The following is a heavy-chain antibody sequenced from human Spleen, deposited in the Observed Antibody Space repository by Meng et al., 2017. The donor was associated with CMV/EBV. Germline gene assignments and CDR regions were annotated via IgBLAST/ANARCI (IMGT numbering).Heavy chain of an antibody. Sequence: GESLKISCAASGFTVSNNYISWVRQAPGKGLEWVSVIYSGGATYYADSVKGRFAISRDNSKNTVFLQMNSLRAEDTAVYYCARDYYGPPTNDAFDIWGQGTMVTVSS. J-gene: IGHJ3*02. CDR3: ARDYYGPPTNDAFDI. CDR2: IYSGGAT. CDR1: GFTVSNNY. D-gene: IGHD3-10*01. V-gene: IGHV3-66*02.